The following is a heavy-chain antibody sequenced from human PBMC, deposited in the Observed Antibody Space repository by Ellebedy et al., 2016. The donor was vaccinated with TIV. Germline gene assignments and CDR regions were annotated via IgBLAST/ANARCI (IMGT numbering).Heavy chain of an antibody. J-gene: IGHJ6*02. Sequence: SETLSLTXTVSGGSISSYYWSWIRQPPGKGLEWIGYIFYIGSTNYNPSLKSRVTISVDTSKNHFSLKLSSVTAADTAVYYCARRRTYYYDSSGYYFAYGMDVWGRGTTVTVSS. V-gene: IGHV4-59*08. CDR1: GGSISSYY. CDR3: ARRRTYYYDSSGYYFAYGMDV. D-gene: IGHD3-22*01. CDR2: IFYIGST.